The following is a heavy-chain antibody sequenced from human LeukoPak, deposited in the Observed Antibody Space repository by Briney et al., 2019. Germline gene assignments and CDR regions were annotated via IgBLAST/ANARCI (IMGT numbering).Heavy chain of an antibody. CDR1: GFTFRSYG. D-gene: IGHD6-13*01. CDR3: AKDRYSTISAGGTLDI. Sequence: LSGGSLRLSCAASGFTFRSYGMHWVRQAPGKGLEWVAVIWYDGSNKYYADSVKGRFTISRDNSKNTLYLQMNSLRAEDTAVYYCAKDRYSTISAGGTLDIWGQGTMVTVSS. V-gene: IGHV3-30*02. J-gene: IGHJ3*02. CDR2: IWYDGSNK.